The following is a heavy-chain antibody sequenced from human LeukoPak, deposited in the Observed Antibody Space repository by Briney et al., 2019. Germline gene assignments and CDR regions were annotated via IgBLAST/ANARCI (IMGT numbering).Heavy chain of an antibody. V-gene: IGHV4-59*01. J-gene: IGHJ6*03. CDR3: ARGYDFWSGYYTPHYYYYYMDV. D-gene: IGHD3-3*01. Sequence: SETLSLTCTVSGGSISSYYWSWIRRPPGKGLEWIGYIYYSGSTNYNPSLKSRVTISVDTSKNQFSLKLSSVTAADTAVYYCARGYDFWSGYYTPHYYYYYMDVWGKGTTVTVSS. CDR1: GGSISSYY. CDR2: IYYSGST.